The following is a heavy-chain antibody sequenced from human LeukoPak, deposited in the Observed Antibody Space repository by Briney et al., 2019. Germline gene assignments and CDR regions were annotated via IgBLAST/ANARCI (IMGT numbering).Heavy chain of an antibody. D-gene: IGHD6-19*01. CDR2: IWYDGSNK. Sequence: GGSLRLSCAASGFTFSSYGMHWVRQAPGKGLEWVAVIWYDGSNKYYADSVKGRFIISRDNSKNTLYLQMNSLRAEDTAVYYCARARGIAVTFDAFDIWGQGTMVTVSS. J-gene: IGHJ3*02. V-gene: IGHV3-33*01. CDR1: GFTFSSYG. CDR3: ARARGIAVTFDAFDI.